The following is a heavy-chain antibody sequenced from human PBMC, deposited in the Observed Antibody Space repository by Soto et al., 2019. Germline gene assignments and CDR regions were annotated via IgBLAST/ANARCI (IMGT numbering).Heavy chain of an antibody. J-gene: IGHJ3*02. V-gene: IGHV1-18*01. CDR1: GYTFTSYG. CDR2: ISAYNGNT. Sequence: ASVKVSCKASGYTFTSYGISWVRQAPGQGLEWMGWISAYNGNTNYAQKLQGRVTMTTDTSTSTAYMELRSLRSDDTAVYYCARGPSGDWNYVYAFDIWGQGKMVTVSS. D-gene: IGHD1-7*01. CDR3: ARGPSGDWNYVYAFDI.